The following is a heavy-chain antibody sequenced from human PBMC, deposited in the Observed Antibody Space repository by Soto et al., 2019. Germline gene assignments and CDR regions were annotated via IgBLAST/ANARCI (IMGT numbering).Heavy chain of an antibody. D-gene: IGHD3-22*01. J-gene: IGHJ5*02. CDR1: GGSFSGYY. CDR2: INHSGST. CDR3: ARGDYYDSSGYYYTNWFDP. Sequence: QVQLQQWGAGLLKPSETLSLTCAVYGGSFSGYYWSWIRQPPGKGLEWLGEINHSGSTNYNPSLKSRVTISVDTSKNQFSLKLSSVTAADTAVYYCARGDYYDSSGYYYTNWFDPWGQGTLVTVSS. V-gene: IGHV4-34*01.